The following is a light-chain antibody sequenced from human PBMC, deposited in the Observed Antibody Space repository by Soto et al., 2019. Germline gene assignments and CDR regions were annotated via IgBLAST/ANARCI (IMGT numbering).Light chain of an antibody. V-gene: IGLV1-40*01. J-gene: IGLJ3*02. Sequence: QSVLTQPPSVSGAPGQRVTVSCIGSSSNIGAGYPVHWYQQVPGTAPKLLIYGNTNRPSGVPDRFSGSKSDTSASLAITGLQAGDEADYYCQSYDSSLSGWVFGGGTKLTVL. CDR2: GNT. CDR1: SSNIGAGYP. CDR3: QSYDSSLSGWV.